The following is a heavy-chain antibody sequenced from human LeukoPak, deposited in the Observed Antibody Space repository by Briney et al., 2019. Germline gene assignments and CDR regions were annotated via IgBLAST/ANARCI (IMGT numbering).Heavy chain of an antibody. J-gene: IGHJ6*04. CDR3: AELGITMIGGV. CDR1: GFSIRTYS. CDR2: ISSSTSTT. D-gene: IGHD3-10*02. Sequence: GGSLRLSCAASGFSIRTYSMNWVRQSPGKGLEWVSYISSSTSTTYYADSVKGRFTISRDNAKNSLYLQMNSLRAEDTAVYYCAELGITMIGGVWGKGTTVTISS. V-gene: IGHV3-48*04.